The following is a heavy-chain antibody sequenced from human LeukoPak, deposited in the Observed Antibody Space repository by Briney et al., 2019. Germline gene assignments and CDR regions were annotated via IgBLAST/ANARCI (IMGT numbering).Heavy chain of an antibody. V-gene: IGHV4-39*07. CDR2: INHSGST. J-gene: IGHJ4*02. D-gene: IGHD2-21*02. CDR1: GGSISSGDYY. CDR3: ARLRLAYCGGDCYSPAY. Sequence: PSETLSLTCTVSGGSISSGDYYWSWIRQPPGKGLEWIGEINHSGSTNYNPSLKSRVTISVDTSKNQFSLKLSSVTAADTAVYYCARLRLAYCGGDCYSPAYWGQGTLVTVSS.